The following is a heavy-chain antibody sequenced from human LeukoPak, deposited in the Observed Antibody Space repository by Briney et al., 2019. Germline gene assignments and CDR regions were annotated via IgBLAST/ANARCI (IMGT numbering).Heavy chain of an antibody. V-gene: IGHV4-59*12. J-gene: IGHJ6*03. CDR3: ARRARGSGSYYSPYYYYMDV. CDR2: IYYSGST. CDR1: GGSISSYY. Sequence: SSETLSLTCTVSGGSISSYYWSWIRQPPGKGLEWIGYIYYSGSTNYNPSLKSRVTISVDTSKNQFSLKLSSVTAADTAVYYCARRARGSGSYYSPYYYYMDVWGKGTTVTISS. D-gene: IGHD3-10*01.